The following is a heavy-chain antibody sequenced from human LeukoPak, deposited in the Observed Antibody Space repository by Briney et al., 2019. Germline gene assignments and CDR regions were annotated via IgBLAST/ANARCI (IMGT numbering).Heavy chain of an antibody. Sequence: GASVKVSCKASGYTFTSYGISWVRQAPGQGLEWMGWINPNSGGTNYAQKFQGRVTMTRDTSISTAYMELSRLRSDDTAVYYCARGEQLWLRLENIDYWGQGTLVTVSS. D-gene: IGHD5-12*01. CDR2: INPNSGGT. CDR1: GYTFTSYG. V-gene: IGHV1-2*02. CDR3: ARGEQLWLRLENIDY. J-gene: IGHJ4*02.